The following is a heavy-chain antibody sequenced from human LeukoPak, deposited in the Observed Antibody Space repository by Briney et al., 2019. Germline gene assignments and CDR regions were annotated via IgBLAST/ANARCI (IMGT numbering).Heavy chain of an antibody. D-gene: IGHD3-10*01. J-gene: IGHJ4*02. CDR2: IKQDGSEK. Sequence: GGSLRLSCAASGFTFSSYWMSWVRQAPGKGLEWVANIKQDGSEKYYVDSVKGRFTTSRDNAKNSLYLQMNSLRAEDTAVYYCARDGVLWFGELFYFDYWGQGTLVTVSS. CDR3: ARDGVLWFGELFYFDY. CDR1: GFTFSSYW. V-gene: IGHV3-7*01.